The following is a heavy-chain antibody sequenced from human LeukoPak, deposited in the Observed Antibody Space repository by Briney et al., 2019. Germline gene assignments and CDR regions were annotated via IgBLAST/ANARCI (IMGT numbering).Heavy chain of an antibody. CDR1: GGSISSYY. Sequence: PSQTLSLTCTVSGGSISSYYWSWIRQPPGKGLEWIGYIYYSGSTNYNPSLKSRVTISVDTSKNQFSLKLSSVTAADTAVYYCARAPMVRGVFYDYWGQGTLVTVSS. D-gene: IGHD3-10*01. J-gene: IGHJ4*02. CDR3: ARAPMVRGVFYDY. CDR2: IYYSGST. V-gene: IGHV4-59*01.